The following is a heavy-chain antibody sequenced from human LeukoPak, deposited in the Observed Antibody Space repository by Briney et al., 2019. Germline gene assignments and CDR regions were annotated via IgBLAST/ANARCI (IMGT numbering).Heavy chain of an antibody. J-gene: IGHJ4*02. V-gene: IGHV3-48*01. D-gene: IGHD3-22*01. CDR2: ISSNSSTI. Sequence: GGSLRLSCAASGFTFSSYSMNWVRQAPGKGLEWVSYISSNSSTIYYADSVKGRFTISRDNAKNSLYLQMHSLRAEDTAVYYCARDRPNYYGSDGHYYRRDGDYWGRGTLVSVSS. CDR3: ARDRPNYYGSDGHYYRRDGDY. CDR1: GFTFSSYS.